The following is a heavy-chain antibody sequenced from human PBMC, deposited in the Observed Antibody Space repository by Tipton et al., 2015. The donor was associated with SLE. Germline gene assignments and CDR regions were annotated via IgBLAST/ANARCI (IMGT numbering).Heavy chain of an antibody. CDR2: IYSSGST. CDR3: ARLGPYDSSGFIRGALDL. Sequence: TLSLTCPVSGGYISSYYWNWLRQPAGEGLEWLGRIYSSGSTNYNPSLNNRLTMSVDTSRNQFSLKLSSVTAADTAVYYCARLGPYDSSGFIRGALDLWGQGTRVTVSS. CDR1: GGYISSYY. V-gene: IGHV4-4*07. D-gene: IGHD3-22*01. J-gene: IGHJ3*01.